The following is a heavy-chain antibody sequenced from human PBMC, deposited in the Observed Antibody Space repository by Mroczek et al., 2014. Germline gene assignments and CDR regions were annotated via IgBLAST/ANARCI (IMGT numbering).Heavy chain of an antibody. D-gene: IGHD6-13*01. Sequence: QVQLQESGAGLLKPSETLSLTCAVYGGSFSGYYWSWIRQPPGKGLEWIGEINHSGSTNYNPSLKSRVTISVDTSKNQFSLKLSSVTAADTAVYYCARNGAFPGYSSSRFDYWGQGTLVTVSS. V-gene: IGHV4-34*01. J-gene: IGHJ4*02. CDR1: GGSFSGYY. CDR3: ARNGAFPGYSSSRFDY. CDR2: INHSGST.